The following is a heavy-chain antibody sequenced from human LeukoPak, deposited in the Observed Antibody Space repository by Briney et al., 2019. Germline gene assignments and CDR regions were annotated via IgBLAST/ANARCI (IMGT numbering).Heavy chain of an antibody. CDR1: GFTFSSYA. D-gene: IGHD2-15*01. V-gene: IGHV3-23*01. CDR3: AKDVFYCSGGSCRYYYYYGMDV. Sequence: GGSLRLSCAASGFTFSSYAMSWVRQAPGKGLEWVLAISGSGGSTYYADSVKGRFTISRDNSKNTLYLQMNSLRAEDTAVYYCAKDVFYCSGGSCRYYYYYGMDVWGKGTTVTVSS. J-gene: IGHJ6*04. CDR2: ISGSGGST.